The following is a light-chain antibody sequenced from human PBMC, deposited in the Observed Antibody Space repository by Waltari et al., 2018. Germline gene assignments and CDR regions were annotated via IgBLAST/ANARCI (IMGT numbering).Light chain of an antibody. Sequence: DIQMTQSPSTLSASVGDTVTITCRASQSIITWLAWYQQKPGKAPKRLIHKASTLKNGVPSKFSGSGSGTEFTLTISSLQPDDFATYYCQQYYNFPCTFGQGTKL. CDR1: QSIITW. CDR3: QQYYNFPCT. V-gene: IGKV1-5*03. J-gene: IGKJ2*02. CDR2: KAS.